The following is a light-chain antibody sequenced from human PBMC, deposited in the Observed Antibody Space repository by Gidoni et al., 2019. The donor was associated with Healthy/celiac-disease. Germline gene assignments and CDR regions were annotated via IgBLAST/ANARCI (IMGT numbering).Light chain of an antibody. CDR3: SSYTSSSTV. V-gene: IGLV2-14*01. CDR1: SSDVGGYNY. Sequence: QPALTQPASVSVSPGQSITITGTGPSSDVGGYNYGSWYQQHPGKAPLLMIYDVRNRPAGVPNLFSGSKSGNTSSLTISGLQAEDEAYYYCSSYTSSSTVFGGGTKLTVL. CDR2: DVR. J-gene: IGLJ2*01.